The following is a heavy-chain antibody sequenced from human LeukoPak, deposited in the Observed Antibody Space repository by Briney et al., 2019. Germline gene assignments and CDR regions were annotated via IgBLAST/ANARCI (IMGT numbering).Heavy chain of an antibody. CDR1: GFTFSNYW. CDR3: ARGNYYDSSDENDY. CDR2: ISSDGSTT. V-gene: IGHV3-74*01. Sequence: GGSLRLSCAASGFTFSNYWMHWVRQAPGKGLVWVSRISSDGSTTNSADSGKGRFTISRDNAKNSLYLQMNSLRAEDTAVYYCARGNYYDSSDENDYWGQGTLVTVSS. D-gene: IGHD3-22*01. J-gene: IGHJ4*02.